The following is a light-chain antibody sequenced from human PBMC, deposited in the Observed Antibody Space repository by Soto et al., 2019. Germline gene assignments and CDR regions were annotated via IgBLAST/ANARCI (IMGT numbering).Light chain of an antibody. V-gene: IGKV3-15*01. Sequence: EIVLTQSPATLSLSPGERAALSCSASQSVSSYLAWYQQKPGQAPRLLRYGASTRATGIPARFSGSGSGTEFTLTISSLQSEDFGVYYCQQYNNWPPIPFGQGTRLEIK. CDR2: GAS. J-gene: IGKJ5*01. CDR1: QSVSSY. CDR3: QQYNNWPPIP.